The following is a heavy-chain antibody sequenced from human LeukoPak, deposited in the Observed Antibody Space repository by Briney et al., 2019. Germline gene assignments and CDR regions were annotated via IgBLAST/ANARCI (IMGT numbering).Heavy chain of an antibody. J-gene: IGHJ3*02. D-gene: IGHD6-19*01. CDR3: ARSSGWLTDAFDI. CDR1: GYSISSSNW. V-gene: IGHV4-28*05. Sequence: SDTLSLTRAVSGYSISSSNWWGWIRQPPGKGLEWIGYIYYSGSIYYNPSLKSRVTMSVDTSKNQFSLKLSSVTAVDTAVYYCARSSGWLTDAFDIWGQGTMVTVSS. CDR2: IYYSGSI.